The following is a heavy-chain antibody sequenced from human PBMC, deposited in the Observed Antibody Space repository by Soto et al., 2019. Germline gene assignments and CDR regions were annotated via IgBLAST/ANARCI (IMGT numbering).Heavy chain of an antibody. CDR2: IYYSGST. CDR3: ARILYDYVWGSYRDLGHYFDY. Sequence: SETLSLTCTVSGGSISSYYWSWIRQPPGKGLEWIGYIYYSGSTNYNPSLKSRVTISVDTSKNQFSLKLSSVTAADTAVYYCARILYDYVWGSYRDLGHYFDYWGQGTLVTVSS. J-gene: IGHJ4*02. CDR1: GGSISSYY. V-gene: IGHV4-59*01. D-gene: IGHD3-16*02.